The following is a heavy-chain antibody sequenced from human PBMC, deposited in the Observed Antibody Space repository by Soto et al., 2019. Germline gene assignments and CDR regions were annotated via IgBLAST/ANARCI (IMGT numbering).Heavy chain of an antibody. V-gene: IGHV3-23*01. D-gene: IGHD3-22*01. Sequence: LRLSCAASGFTFSSYAMSWVRQAPGKGLEWVSAISGSGGSTYYADSVKGRFTISRDNSKNTLYLQMNSLRAEDTAVYYCAKDGGHYDSSGYSFDYWGQGTLVTVSS. CDR2: ISGSGGST. CDR3: AKDGGHYDSSGYSFDY. CDR1: GFTFSSYA. J-gene: IGHJ4*02.